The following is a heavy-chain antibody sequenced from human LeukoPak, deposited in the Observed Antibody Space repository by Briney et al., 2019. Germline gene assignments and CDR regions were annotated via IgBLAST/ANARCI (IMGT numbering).Heavy chain of an antibody. CDR2: IIPIFGTA. V-gene: IGHV1-69*06. Sequence: SVKVSCKASGYTFTGFSIHWVRQAPGQGLEWMGGIIPIFGTANYAQKFQGRVTITADKSTSTAYMELSSLRSEDMAVYYCAREGTYSGSYYGRRGYFQHWGQGTLVTVSS. CDR1: GYTFTGFS. CDR3: AREGTYSGSYYGRRGYFQH. J-gene: IGHJ1*01. D-gene: IGHD1-26*01.